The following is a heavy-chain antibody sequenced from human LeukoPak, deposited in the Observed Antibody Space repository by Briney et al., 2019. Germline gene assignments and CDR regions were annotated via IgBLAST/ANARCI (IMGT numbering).Heavy chain of an antibody. D-gene: IGHD3-22*01. Sequence: AGGSLRLSCAASGFTFSSYWMSWVRQAPGKGLEGVANIKQDGSEKYYVDSVKGRFTISRDNAKNSLYLQMNSLRAEDTAVYYCARGYDSSGYYYEEYYFDYWGQGTLVTVSS. CDR3: ARGYDSSGYYYEEYYFDY. CDR2: IKQDGSEK. CDR1: GFTFSSYW. J-gene: IGHJ4*02. V-gene: IGHV3-7*04.